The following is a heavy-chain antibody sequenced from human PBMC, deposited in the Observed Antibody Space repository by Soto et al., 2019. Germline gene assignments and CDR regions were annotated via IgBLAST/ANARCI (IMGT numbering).Heavy chain of an antibody. CDR1: GFTFSSYG. CDR3: AKGPAIVLVPAAMNYYYGMDV. Sequence: QVQLVESGGGVVQPGRSLRLSCAASGFTFSSYGMHWVRQAPGKGLEWVAVISYDGSNKYYADSVKGRFTISRDNSKNXLXLXXNSLRAEDTVVYYCAKGPAIVLVPAAMNYYYGMDVWGQGTTVTVSS. CDR2: ISYDGSNK. V-gene: IGHV3-30*18. D-gene: IGHD2-2*01. J-gene: IGHJ6*02.